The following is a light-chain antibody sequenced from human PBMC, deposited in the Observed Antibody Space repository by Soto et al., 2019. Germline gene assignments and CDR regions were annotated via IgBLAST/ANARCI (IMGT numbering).Light chain of an antibody. Sequence: EIVLTQSPGTLSLSPGERATLSCRASQSVSSSYLAWYQQKPGQAPRLLIYGASSRATGIPDRFSGSGSGTDFTLTISRLEPEDFAVYYRQQYGSSLPFGGGTKVDIK. CDR2: GAS. CDR1: QSVSSSY. V-gene: IGKV3-20*01. CDR3: QQYGSSLP. J-gene: IGKJ4*01.